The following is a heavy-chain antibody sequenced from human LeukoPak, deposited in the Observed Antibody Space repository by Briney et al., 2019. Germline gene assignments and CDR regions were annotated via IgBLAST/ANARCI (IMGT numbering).Heavy chain of an antibody. CDR2: FDPEDGET. CDR3: ATGGPGVAVAAPGD. J-gene: IGHJ4*02. D-gene: IGHD6-19*01. Sequence: ASVKVSCKVSGYTLTELSMHWVRQAPGKGLEWMGGFDPEDGETIYAQKFQGRVTMTEDTSTDTAYMELSSLRSENTAVYYCATGGPGVAVAAPGDWGQGTLVTVSS. CDR1: GYTLTELS. V-gene: IGHV1-24*01.